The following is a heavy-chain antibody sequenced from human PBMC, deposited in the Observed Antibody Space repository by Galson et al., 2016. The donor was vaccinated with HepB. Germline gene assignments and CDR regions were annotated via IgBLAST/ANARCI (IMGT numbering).Heavy chain of an antibody. V-gene: IGHV3-21*01. CDR2: ISNSNSYI. J-gene: IGHJ6*02. Sequence: SLRLSCAASGFTFSTYNMNRVCQAPGKGLEWVSSISNSNSYIYYTDSVKGRFTISRDNAKNSLYLQMNSLRAEDTAVYYCARDFGYCSSTSCYKGGLFYYYGMDVWGQGATVTASS. CDR3: ARDFGYCSSTSCYKGGLFYYYGMDV. CDR1: GFTFSTYN. D-gene: IGHD2-2*02.